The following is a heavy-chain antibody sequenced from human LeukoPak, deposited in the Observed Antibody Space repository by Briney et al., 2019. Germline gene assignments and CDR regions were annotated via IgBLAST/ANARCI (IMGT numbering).Heavy chain of an antibody. CDR2: INHSGST. CDR3: ARMTTVGYYYMDV. D-gene: IGHD1-14*01. V-gene: IGHV4-34*01. J-gene: IGHJ6*03. Sequence: SETLSLTCAVYGGSFSGYYWSWIRQPPGKGLEWIREINHSGSTNYNPSLKSRVTISVDTSKNQFSLKLSSVTAADTAVYYCARMTTVGYYYMDVWGKGTTVTVSS. CDR1: GGSFSGYY.